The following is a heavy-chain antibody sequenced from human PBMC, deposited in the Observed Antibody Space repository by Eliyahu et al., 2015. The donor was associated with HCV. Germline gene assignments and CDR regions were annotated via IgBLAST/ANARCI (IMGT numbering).Heavy chain of an antibody. CDR3: AREVGYSYGSDY. Sequence: QVQLVQSGAEVKRPXSSVKVSXKASGXTFXSYTISWVRXAPXQGLEWMGRIIPILGIANYAQKFQGRVTITADKSTSTAYMELSSLRSEDTAVYYCAREVGYSYGSDYWGQGTLVTVSS. D-gene: IGHD5-18*01. J-gene: IGHJ4*02. CDR2: IIPILGIA. V-gene: IGHV1-69*08. CDR1: GXTFXSYT.